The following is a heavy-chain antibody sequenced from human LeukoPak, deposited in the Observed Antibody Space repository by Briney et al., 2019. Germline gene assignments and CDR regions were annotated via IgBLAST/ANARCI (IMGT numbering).Heavy chain of an antibody. D-gene: IGHD2-15*01. Sequence: SETLSLTCTVSGGSISPYYWSLIRQPAGKGLEWIGRISTSGSSKYNPSLESRVTMSVDKSKNQFSLKLSSVTAADTAVYYCARVQVSQGGSYAFDYWGQGTLVTVSS. CDR3: ARVQVSQGGSYAFDY. V-gene: IGHV4-4*07. J-gene: IGHJ4*02. CDR1: GGSISPYY. CDR2: ISTSGSS.